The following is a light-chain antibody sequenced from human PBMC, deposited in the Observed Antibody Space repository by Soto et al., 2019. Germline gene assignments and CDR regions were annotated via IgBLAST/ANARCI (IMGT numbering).Light chain of an antibody. CDR1: RSDIGSYNS. Sequence: QSALTQPASVSGSPGESITISCTGTRSDIGSYNSIAWYQQHPGKAPRVMIFEVTKRPSGISNRFSGSKSGYTASLAITGLQAEDEADYYCQSYDSSLSGYVFGTGTKLTVL. J-gene: IGLJ1*01. V-gene: IGLV2-14*02. CDR3: QSYDSSLSGYV. CDR2: EVT.